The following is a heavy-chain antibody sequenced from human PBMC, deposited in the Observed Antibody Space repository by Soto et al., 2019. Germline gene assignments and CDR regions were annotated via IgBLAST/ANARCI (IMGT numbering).Heavy chain of an antibody. Sequence: EVQLFESGGDLVQPGGSLRLSCAGSGFAFSEYSMRGVRQAPGKGLHWVSFIDLNGTTTYYSDSVKGRFTISKDRSRQTLFLQMNRLRVEDTARYYCAKHRIRYGIYSCDSWGQGVLVTLSS. D-gene: IGHD5-18*01. J-gene: IGHJ4*02. CDR3: AKHRIRYGIYSCDS. CDR2: IDLNGTTT. CDR1: GFAFSEYS. V-gene: IGHV3-23*05.